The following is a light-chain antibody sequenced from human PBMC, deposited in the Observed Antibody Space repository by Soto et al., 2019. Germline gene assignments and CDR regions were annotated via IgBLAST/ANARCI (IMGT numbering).Light chain of an antibody. Sequence: DIQMTQSPNSLSASLRDRVTITCRASENIVTHLNWYQQRPGKAPKVLIYGASNLQPGVPSRFSGSTSGAESTLTITGLQPDDLGTYYCQHTTDFTFGQGTKVDI. CDR2: GAS. V-gene: IGKV1-39*01. CDR3: QHTTDFT. CDR1: ENIVTH. J-gene: IGKJ2*01.